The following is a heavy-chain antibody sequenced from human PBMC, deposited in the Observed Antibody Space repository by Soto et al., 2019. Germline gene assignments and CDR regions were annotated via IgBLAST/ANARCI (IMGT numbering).Heavy chain of an antibody. J-gene: IGHJ4*02. Sequence: EVQLVESGGGLVKPGGSLRLSCAASGFTFSSYSMNWVRQAPGKGLEWVSSISSSSSYIYYADSVKGRFTISRDNAKNSLYLQMNSLRAEDTAVYYXXXDXXRXVXXFXXXSXXXGVDYXGXGTLVTVSS. CDR3: XXDXXRXVXXFXXXSXXXGVDY. V-gene: IGHV3-21*01. CDR2: ISSSSSYI. CDR1: GFTFSSYS.